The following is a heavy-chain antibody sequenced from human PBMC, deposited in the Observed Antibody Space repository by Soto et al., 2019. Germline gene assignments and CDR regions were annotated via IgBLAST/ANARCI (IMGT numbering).Heavy chain of an antibody. V-gene: IGHV3-23*01. Sequence: PGGSLRLSCAASGFTFSSHVMNWVRQAPGKGLEWVSTISTSGGSTYYADSVKGRFTISRDNSKNTLYLQMNSLRAEDTAVYYCAKDGLGAYSYGSYYFDYWGQGTLVTVSS. CDR3: AKDGLGAYSYGSYYFDY. J-gene: IGHJ4*01. CDR1: GFTFSSHV. CDR2: ISTSGGST. D-gene: IGHD5-18*01.